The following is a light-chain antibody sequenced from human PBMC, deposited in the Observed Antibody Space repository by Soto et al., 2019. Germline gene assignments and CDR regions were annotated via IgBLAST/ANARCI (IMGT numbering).Light chain of an antibody. CDR3: CSYAGSNWGYV. CDR2: KVS. Sequence: QSALTQPASVSGSPGQSITISCTGTSSDIGGYHLVSWYQHQSGKAPKLIIYKVSQRPSGVSDRFSASKSGNTASLTISGLQAEDEADYYCCSYAGSNWGYVFGTGTKVTVL. V-gene: IGLV2-23*02. J-gene: IGLJ1*01. CDR1: SSDIGGYHL.